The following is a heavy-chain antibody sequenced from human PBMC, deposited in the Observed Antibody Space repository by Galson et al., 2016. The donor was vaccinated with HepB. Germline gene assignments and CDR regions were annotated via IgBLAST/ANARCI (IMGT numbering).Heavy chain of an antibody. CDR2: ITRTSDYI. V-gene: IGHV3-21*01. J-gene: IGHJ5*02. D-gene: IGHD3-3*01. CDR3: AKATDLNWFDP. Sequence: SLRLSCAASGFSFSTSTMHWVRQAPGKGLEWVSSITRTSDYIYYVDSVKGRFTISRDNSQNAVFLQMDNLRVDDTAVYYCAKATDLNWFDPWGQGTLVTVSS. CDR1: GFSFSTST.